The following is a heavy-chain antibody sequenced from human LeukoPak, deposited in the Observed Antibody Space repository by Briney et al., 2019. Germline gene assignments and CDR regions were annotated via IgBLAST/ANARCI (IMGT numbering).Heavy chain of an antibody. CDR1: GFTFSDYY. Sequence: GRSLRLSCAASGFTFSDYYMSWIRQAPGKGLEWVSYISSSSSYTNYADSVKGRFTISRDNAKNSLYLQMNSLRAEDTAVYYCARYRFGELTYGMDVWGKGTTVTVSS. D-gene: IGHD3-10*01. CDR2: ISSSSSYT. J-gene: IGHJ6*04. CDR3: ARYRFGELTYGMDV. V-gene: IGHV3-11*06.